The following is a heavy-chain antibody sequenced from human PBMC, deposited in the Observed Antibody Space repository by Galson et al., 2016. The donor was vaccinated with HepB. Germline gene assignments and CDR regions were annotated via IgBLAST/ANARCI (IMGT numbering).Heavy chain of an antibody. CDR1: GFTFSSYW. CDR3: TRRESLSLDY. Sequence: SLRLSCAASGFTFSSYWMHWVRQAPGKGLVWVSRMNSDGSSISHADSVKGRFTISRDNAKNTLYLQMNSLRAEDTAIYYCTRRESLSLDYWGQGTLVTVSS. D-gene: IGHD2/OR15-2a*01. J-gene: IGHJ4*02. CDR2: MNSDGSSI. V-gene: IGHV3-74*01.